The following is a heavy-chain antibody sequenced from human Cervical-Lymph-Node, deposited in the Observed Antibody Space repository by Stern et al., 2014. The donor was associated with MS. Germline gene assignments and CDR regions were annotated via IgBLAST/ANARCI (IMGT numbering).Heavy chain of an antibody. CDR1: GGTFNSYA. V-gene: IGHV1-69*01. J-gene: IGHJ4*02. CDR2: FIPILGSS. D-gene: IGHD2-8*01. Sequence: QVQLMQSGAEVKKPGSSVKVSCKASGGTFNSYAINWVRQAPGQGLEWMGQFIPILGSSKYAQKFQGRVTITADESTTTAYVELNSLRSEDTAIYYCARGSHQLYYAFEYWGQGTLVTVSS. CDR3: ARGSHQLYYAFEY.